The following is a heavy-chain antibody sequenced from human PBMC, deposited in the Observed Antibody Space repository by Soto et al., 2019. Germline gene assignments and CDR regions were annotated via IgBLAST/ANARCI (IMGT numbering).Heavy chain of an antibody. J-gene: IGHJ6*02. Sequence: GASVKVSCTASGDVFRSYGINWVRQAPGQGLEWMGGIIPISGKTNYAQKFQGRVAITADESTDKGYMEQSRLRSEETEVYLGGRVRCFNGLCHTADYGMDVWGQGTPVTVSS. D-gene: IGHD2-8*01. V-gene: IGHV1-69*01. CDR3: GRVRCFNGLCHTADYGMDV. CDR1: GDVFRSYG. CDR2: IIPISGKT.